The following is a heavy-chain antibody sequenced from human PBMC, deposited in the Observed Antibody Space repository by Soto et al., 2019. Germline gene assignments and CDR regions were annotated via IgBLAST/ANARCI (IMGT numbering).Heavy chain of an antibody. CDR2: ISFDGDKK. J-gene: IGHJ6*02. Sequence: GGSLRLSCAASGFTFKIYALHWVRQAPGKGREWVSVISFDGDKKYYADSVKGRFTISRDNFKNTLYLQMNNLKIEDAALYCCARADDYGHRYFNYGLDVWGQGTTVTVSS. D-gene: IGHD4-17*01. CDR1: GFTFKIYA. V-gene: IGHV3-30-3*01. CDR3: ARADDYGHRYFNYGLDV.